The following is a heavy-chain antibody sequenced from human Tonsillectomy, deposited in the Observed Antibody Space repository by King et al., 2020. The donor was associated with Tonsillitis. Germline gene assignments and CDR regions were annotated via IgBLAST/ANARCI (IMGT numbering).Heavy chain of an antibody. J-gene: IGHJ6*03. D-gene: IGHD1-14*01. Sequence: VQLVESGAEVKKPGESLKISCKGSGYIFSNYWIAWVRQMPGKSLEWMGSIYPDDSDTRYSPSFQSQVTISADKSISTAYLQWSSLKASDSAMYYCARNHNMDVWGKGTTVTVSS. CDR1: GYIFSNYW. V-gene: IGHV5-51*03. CDR3: ARNHNMDV. CDR2: IYPDDSDT.